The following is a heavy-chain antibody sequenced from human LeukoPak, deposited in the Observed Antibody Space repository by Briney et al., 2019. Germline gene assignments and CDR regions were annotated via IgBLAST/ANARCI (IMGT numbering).Heavy chain of an antibody. CDR2: INPSGGST. J-gene: IGHJ6*02. D-gene: IGHD5-12*01. CDR3: ASPPSGGYSGYGEIYYGMDV. V-gene: IGHV1-46*01. CDR1: GYTFTSYY. Sequence: ASVKVSCKASGYTFTSYYMHWVRQAPGQGLEWMGIINPSGGSTSYAQKFQGRVTMTRDTSTSTVYMELSSLRSEDTAVYYCASPPSGGYSGYGEIYYGMDVWGQGTTVTVSS.